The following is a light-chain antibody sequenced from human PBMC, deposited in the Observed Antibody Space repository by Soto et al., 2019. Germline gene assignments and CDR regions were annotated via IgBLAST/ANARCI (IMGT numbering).Light chain of an antibody. V-gene: IGKV3-15*01. CDR2: GAS. Sequence: EIVMTQSPATLPVSPGERATLSCRASQTVGSNLAWYQQKPGQVPRLLIYGASTRATGIPARFSGSGSGTEFTLTISSLQSEDFAVYYCQQYNNWPRTFGQGTKVEIK. CDR3: QQYNNWPRT. J-gene: IGKJ1*01. CDR1: QTVGSN.